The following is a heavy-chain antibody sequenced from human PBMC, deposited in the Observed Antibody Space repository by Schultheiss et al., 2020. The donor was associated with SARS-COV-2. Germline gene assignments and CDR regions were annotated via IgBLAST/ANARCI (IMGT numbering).Heavy chain of an antibody. V-gene: IGHV3-48*03. J-gene: IGHJ6*03. CDR3: AGGGIAAAWGGGYYYYYMDV. CDR1: GFTFSSYE. Sequence: GGSLRLSCAASGFTFSSYEMNWVRQAPGKGLEWVSYISSSGSTIYYADSVKGRFTISRDNAKNSLYLQMNSLRAEDTAVYYCAGGGIAAAWGGGYYYYYMDVWGKGTTVTVSS. CDR2: ISSSGSTI. D-gene: IGHD6-13*01.